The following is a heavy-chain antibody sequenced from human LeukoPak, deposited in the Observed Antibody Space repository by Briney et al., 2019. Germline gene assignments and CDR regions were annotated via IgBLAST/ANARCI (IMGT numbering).Heavy chain of an antibody. V-gene: IGHV4-4*07. CDR3: ARDPAAISTKAKYYYYMDV. D-gene: IGHD2-2*02. Sequence: SETLSLTCTVSGGSISSYYWSWIRQPAGKGLEWIGRIYTSGSANYNPSLKSRVTMSVDTSKNQFSLKLSSVTAADTAVYYCARDPAAISTKAKYYYYMDVWGKGTTVTVSS. CDR1: GGSISSYY. CDR2: IYTSGSA. J-gene: IGHJ6*03.